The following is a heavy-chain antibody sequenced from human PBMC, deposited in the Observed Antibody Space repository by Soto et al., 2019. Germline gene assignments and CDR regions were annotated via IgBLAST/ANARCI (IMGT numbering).Heavy chain of an antibody. CDR3: VMSGGGNWFDP. J-gene: IGHJ5*02. D-gene: IGHD3-10*01. CDR1: GFTFSDHY. Sequence: GGSLRLSCAASGFTFSDHYMDWVRQAPGKGLEWVSSISSSSSYIYYADSVKGRFTISRDNAKNSLYLQMNSLRAEDTAVYYCVMSGGGNWFDPWGQGTLVTVSS. CDR2: ISSSSSYI. V-gene: IGHV3-21*01.